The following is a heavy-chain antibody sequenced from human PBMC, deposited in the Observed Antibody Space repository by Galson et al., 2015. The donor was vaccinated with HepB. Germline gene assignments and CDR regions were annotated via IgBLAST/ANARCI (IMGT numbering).Heavy chain of an antibody. CDR3: ARDHRMIIDYYGMDV. D-gene: IGHD3-22*01. Sequence: SVKVSCKASGYTFTGYYMHWVRQAPGQGLEWMGWINPNSGGTNYAQKFQGRVTMTRDTSISTAYMELSRLRSDDTAVYYCARDHRMIIDYYGMDVWGQGTTVTVSS. CDR2: INPNSGGT. J-gene: IGHJ6*02. V-gene: IGHV1-2*02. CDR1: GYTFTGYY.